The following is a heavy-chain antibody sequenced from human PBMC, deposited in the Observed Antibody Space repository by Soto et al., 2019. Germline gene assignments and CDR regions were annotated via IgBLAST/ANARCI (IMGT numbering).Heavy chain of an antibody. CDR2: ISGSGGST. Sequence: EVPLLESGGGLVQPGGSLRLSCAASGFTFSSYAMSWVRQAPGKGLEWVSVISGSGGSTYSADSVKGRFTISRDNSKNTLYLQMNSLRAEDTAVYYCAIRTVGWYFDLWGRGTLVTVSS. V-gene: IGHV3-23*01. D-gene: IGHD4-17*01. CDR3: AIRTVGWYFDL. J-gene: IGHJ2*01. CDR1: GFTFSSYA.